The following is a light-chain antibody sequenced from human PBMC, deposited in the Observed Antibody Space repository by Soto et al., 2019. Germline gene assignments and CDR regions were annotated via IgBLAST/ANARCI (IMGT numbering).Light chain of an antibody. CDR2: DVS. CDR1: SRDVGGQNA. Sequence: QSALTQPASVSGSPGQSITISCTGTSRDVGGQNAVSWYQQHPGKAPKFIIYDVSKRPSGVSSRFSGSKSGNTASLTISGLQAEDEADYYCCSYAGSSTVVFGGGTKVTVL. J-gene: IGLJ2*01. CDR3: CSYAGSSTVV. V-gene: IGLV2-23*02.